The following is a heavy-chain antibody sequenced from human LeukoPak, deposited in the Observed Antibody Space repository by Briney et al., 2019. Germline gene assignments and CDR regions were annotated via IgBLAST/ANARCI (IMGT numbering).Heavy chain of an antibody. CDR1: GFTFSSYA. CDR2: ISGSGGST. D-gene: IGHD1-7*01. Sequence: GGSLRLSCAASGFTFSSYAMSWVRQAPGKGLEWVSAISGSGGSTYYADSVKGRFTISRDNSKNTLYLQMNSLRAEDTAVYYCAKDIYPKSGITGTTCAFDIWGQGTMVTVSS. V-gene: IGHV3-23*01. CDR3: AKDIYPKSGITGTTCAFDI. J-gene: IGHJ3*02.